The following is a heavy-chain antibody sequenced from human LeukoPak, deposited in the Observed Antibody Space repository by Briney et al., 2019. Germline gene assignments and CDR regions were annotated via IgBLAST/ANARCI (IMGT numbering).Heavy chain of an antibody. Sequence: GGSLRLSCAASGFTVSSNYMSWVRQAPGKGLGWVSVIYSGGSTYYADSVKGRFTISRDNSKNTLYLQMNSLRAEDTAVYYCARDHSGTRVRDPWGQGTLVTVSS. V-gene: IGHV3-66*01. CDR1: GFTVSSNY. CDR2: IYSGGST. J-gene: IGHJ5*02. CDR3: ARDHSGTRVRDP. D-gene: IGHD1-7*01.